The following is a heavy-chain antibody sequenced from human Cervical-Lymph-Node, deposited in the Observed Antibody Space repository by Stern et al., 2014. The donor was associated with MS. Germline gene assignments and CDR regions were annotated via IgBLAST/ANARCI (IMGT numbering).Heavy chain of an antibody. D-gene: IGHD6-13*01. Sequence: VQLVESGGGVVQPGRSLRLSCAASGFTFSSYAMHWVRQAPAKGLEWVAVISYDGSNKYYADSVKGRFTISRDNSKNTLYLQMNSLRAEDTAVYYCARRRGYSSSWYGGGYYYYGMDVWGQGTTVTVSS. CDR2: ISYDGSNK. V-gene: IGHV3-30-3*01. J-gene: IGHJ6*02. CDR1: GFTFSSYA. CDR3: ARRRGYSSSWYGGGYYYYGMDV.